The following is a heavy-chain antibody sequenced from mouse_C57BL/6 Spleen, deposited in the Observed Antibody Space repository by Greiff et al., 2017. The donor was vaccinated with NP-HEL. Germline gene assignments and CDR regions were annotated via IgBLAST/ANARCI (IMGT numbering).Heavy chain of an antibody. CDR1: GFTFGDYG. V-gene: IGHV5-17*01. Sequence: DVKLVESGGGLVKPGGSLKLSCAASGFTFGDYGMHWVRQAPEKGLEWVAYISSGSSTIYYADTVKGRFTISRDNAKNTLFLQMTSLRSEDTAMYYCARPYYGRDYAMDYWGQGTSVTVSS. CDR3: ARPYYGRDYAMDY. CDR2: ISSGSSTI. D-gene: IGHD1-1*01. J-gene: IGHJ4*01.